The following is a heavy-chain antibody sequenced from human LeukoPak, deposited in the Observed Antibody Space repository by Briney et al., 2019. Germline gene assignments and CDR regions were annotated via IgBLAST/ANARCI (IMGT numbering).Heavy chain of an antibody. J-gene: IGHJ4*02. CDR2: ISAYNGNT. Sequence: ASVKVSCKASVYTFTSYGISWVRQAPGQGLEWMRWISAYNGNTNYAQKLQGRVTMTTDTSTSTAYMELRSLRSDDTAVYYCARGSEGYYDSSGYPTWGQGTLVTVSS. CDR3: ARGSEGYYDSSGYPT. V-gene: IGHV1-18*01. CDR1: VYTFTSYG. D-gene: IGHD3-22*01.